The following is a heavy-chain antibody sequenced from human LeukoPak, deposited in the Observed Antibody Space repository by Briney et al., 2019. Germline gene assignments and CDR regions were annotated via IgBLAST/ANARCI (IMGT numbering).Heavy chain of an antibody. Sequence: SETLSLTCTVSGGSISSGSYYWSWIRQPAGKGLEWIGRIYTSGSTNYNPSLKSRVTMSVDTSKNQFSLKLSSVTAADTAVYYCASAYPDSGRQGAFDIWGQGTMVTVSS. V-gene: IGHV4-61*02. CDR1: GGSISSGSYY. J-gene: IGHJ3*02. D-gene: IGHD1-26*01. CDR3: ASAYPDSGRQGAFDI. CDR2: IYTSGST.